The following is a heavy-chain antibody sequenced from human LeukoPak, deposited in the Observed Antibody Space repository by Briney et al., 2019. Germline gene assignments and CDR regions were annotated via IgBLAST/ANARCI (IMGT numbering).Heavy chain of an antibody. D-gene: IGHD3-10*01. CDR1: GFTFNNYF. J-gene: IGHJ4*02. CDR2: IKQDGSEK. V-gene: IGHV3-7*01. Sequence: GGSLRLSCAASGFTFNNYFMSWVRQAPGKGLEWVANIKQDGSEKYYGDSVKGRFTISRDNTKNTLFLYMDSLRDEDTAVYYCARDLWVDYWGQGTLVTVSS. CDR3: ARDLWVDY.